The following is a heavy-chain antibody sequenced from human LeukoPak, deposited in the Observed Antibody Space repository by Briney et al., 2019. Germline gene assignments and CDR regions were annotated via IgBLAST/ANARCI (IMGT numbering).Heavy chain of an antibody. D-gene: IGHD2-21*01. J-gene: IGHJ4*02. CDR1: GFTFSSYW. CDR3: ARIMTVWYFDY. Sequence: PGGSLRLSCAASGFTFSSYWMSWVRQAPGKGLEWVANIKQDGSGKYYVDSVKGRFTISRDNAKNSLYLQMNSLRAEDTAVYYCARIMTVWYFDYWGQGTLVTVSS. CDR2: IKQDGSGK. V-gene: IGHV3-7*01.